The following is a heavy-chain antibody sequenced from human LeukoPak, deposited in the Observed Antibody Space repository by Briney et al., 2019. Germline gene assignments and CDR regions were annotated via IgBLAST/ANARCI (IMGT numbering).Heavy chain of an antibody. CDR2: ISSSSSYI. CDR3: ARDSYDSSGYYRSPDFDY. J-gene: IGHJ4*02. V-gene: IGHV3-21*01. D-gene: IGHD3-22*01. CDR1: GFTFSSYS. Sequence: GGSLRLSCAASGFTFSSYSMNWVRQAPGKGLEWVSSISSSSSYIYYADSVKGRFTISRDNAKNSLYLQMNSLRAEDTAVYYCARDSYDSSGYYRSPDFDYWGQGTLVTVSS.